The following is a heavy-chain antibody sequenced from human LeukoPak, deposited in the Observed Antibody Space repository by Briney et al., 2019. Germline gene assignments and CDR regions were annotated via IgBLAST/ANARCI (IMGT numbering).Heavy chain of an antibody. CDR1: GFTFSNYW. CDR3: IRDFRSADL. Sequence: GSLRLSCVASGFTFSNYWMHWVRQPPGKGLVWVSRIYVDGRTTNYADSVKGRFTISRDNAKNTVYLEMNSLSVEDTATYYCIRDFRSADLWGQGTLVTVTS. V-gene: IGHV3-74*01. J-gene: IGHJ5*02. CDR2: IYVDGRTT.